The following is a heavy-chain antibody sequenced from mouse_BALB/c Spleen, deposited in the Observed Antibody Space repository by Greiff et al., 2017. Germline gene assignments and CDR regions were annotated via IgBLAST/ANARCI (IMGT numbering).Heavy chain of an antibody. CDR1: GFTFSDYY. D-gene: IGHD1-1*01. Sequence: EVMLVESGGGLVKPGGSLKLSCAASGFTFSDYYMYWVRQTPEKRLEWVATISDGGSYTYYPDSVKGRFTISRDNAKNNLYLQMSSLKSEDTAMYYCARSITTGMDYWGQGTSVTGSS. J-gene: IGHJ4*01. CDR3: ARSITTGMDY. CDR2: ISDGGSYT. V-gene: IGHV5-4*02.